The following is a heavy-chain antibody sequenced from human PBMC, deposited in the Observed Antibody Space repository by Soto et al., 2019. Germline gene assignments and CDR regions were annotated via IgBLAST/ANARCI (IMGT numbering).Heavy chain of an antibody. CDR1: GDSISGGASF. J-gene: IGHJ5*02. CDR2: VYYSGSS. V-gene: IGHV4-31*03. CDR3: AKLSCTSSTCYFPGWFDP. Sequence: SETLSLTCTVSGDSISGGASFWSWIRQPPGKGLEWIANVYYSGSSYYNPSLKSRLTISVDTTKNQFSLQLKSVTAADTAVYYCAKLSCTSSTCYFPGWFDPWGQGTLVTVSS. D-gene: IGHD2-2*01.